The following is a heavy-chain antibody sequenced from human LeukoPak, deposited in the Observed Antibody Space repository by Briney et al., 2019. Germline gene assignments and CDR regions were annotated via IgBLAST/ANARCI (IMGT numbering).Heavy chain of an antibody. CDR2: ISYDGSNK. CDR1: GFTFSSYA. V-gene: IGHV3-30-3*01. Sequence: QPGRSLRLSCAASGFTFSSYAMHWVRRAPGKGLEWVAVISYDGSNKYYADSVKGRFTISRDNSKNTLYLQMNSLRAEDTAVYYCARGPYCGSTSCDTGFDYWGQGTLVTVSS. J-gene: IGHJ4*02. CDR3: ARGPYCGSTSCDTGFDY. D-gene: IGHD2-2*02.